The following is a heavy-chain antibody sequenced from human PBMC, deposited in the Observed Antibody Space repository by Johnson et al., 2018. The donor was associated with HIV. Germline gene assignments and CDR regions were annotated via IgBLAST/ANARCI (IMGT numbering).Heavy chain of an antibody. CDR2: ISGSGGST. CDR3: ATDQVGRNYGGKSHI. J-gene: IGHJ3*02. V-gene: IGHV3-23*01. CDR1: GFTFSSYA. D-gene: IGHD1-7*01. Sequence: EVKLLESGGGLVQPGGSLRLSCAASGFTFSSYAMSWVRQAPGKGLEWVSAISGSGGSTYYADSVKGRFTISRDNSKNTLYLQMNSLKTEDTAVYYCATDQVGRNYGGKSHIWGQGTMVTVSS.